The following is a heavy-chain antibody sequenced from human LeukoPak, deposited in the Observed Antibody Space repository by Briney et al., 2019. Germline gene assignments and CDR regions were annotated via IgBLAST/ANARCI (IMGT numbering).Heavy chain of an antibody. V-gene: IGHV3-48*04. CDR1: GFTFSSYG. CDR2: ISSSSSTI. CDR3: ARSLIVGATTPLDY. D-gene: IGHD1-26*01. Sequence: PGGSMRLSCAASGFTFSSYGIHWVRQAPGKGLEWVSYISSSSSTIYYADSVKGRFTISRDNAKNSLYLQMNSLRAEDTAVYYCARSLIVGATTPLDYWGQGTLVTVSS. J-gene: IGHJ4*02.